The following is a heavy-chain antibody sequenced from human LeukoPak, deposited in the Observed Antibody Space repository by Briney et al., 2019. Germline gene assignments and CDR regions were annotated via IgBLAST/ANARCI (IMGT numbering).Heavy chain of an antibody. CDR2: INLNSGGT. Sequence: ASVKASCKASGYTFTGYYMHWVRQAPGQGLEWMGWINLNSGGTNYAQKFQGRVTMTRDTSISTAYMELSRLRSDDTAVYYCAREIQLAYCSSTSCYPRRWFDPWGQGTLVTVSS. CDR1: GYTFTGYY. CDR3: AREIQLAYCSSTSCYPRRWFDP. J-gene: IGHJ5*02. D-gene: IGHD2-2*01. V-gene: IGHV1-2*02.